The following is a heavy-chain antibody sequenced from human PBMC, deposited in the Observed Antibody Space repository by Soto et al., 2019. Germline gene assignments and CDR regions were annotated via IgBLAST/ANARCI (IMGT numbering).Heavy chain of an antibody. V-gene: IGHV4-38-2*01. CDR1: GDSISNGYY. CDR2: IYHGGTT. CDR3: ARVHVMVVAGSTFDY. D-gene: IGHD6-19*01. Sequence: KPSETLSLTCGVSGDSISNGYYWAWIRKPPGKGLEWVASIYHGGTTFYNPSLKSRITISVDTSNNQFSLKLTSVTAADTAVYYCARVHVMVVAGSTFDYWGHGTLVTVSS. J-gene: IGHJ4*01.